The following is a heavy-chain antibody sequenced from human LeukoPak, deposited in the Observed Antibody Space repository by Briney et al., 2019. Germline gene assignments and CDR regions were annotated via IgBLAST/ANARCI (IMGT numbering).Heavy chain of an antibody. CDR1: GFTFSNAW. CDR2: IKSKTDGGTT. V-gene: IGHV3-15*01. J-gene: IGHJ6*02. CDR3: TTPIRYWNYYYYYGMDV. D-gene: IGHD1-1*01. Sequence: GGSLRLSCAASGFTFSNAWMSWVRQAPGKGLEWVGRIKSKTDGGTTDYAAPVKGRFTISRDDSKNTLYLQMNSLKTEDTAVYYCTTPIRYWNYYYYYGMDVWGQGTTVTVPS.